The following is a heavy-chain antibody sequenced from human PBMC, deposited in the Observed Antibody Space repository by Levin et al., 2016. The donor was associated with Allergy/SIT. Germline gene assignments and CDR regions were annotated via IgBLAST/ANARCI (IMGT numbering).Heavy chain of an antibody. CDR3: ARGVVERGTYYYDSSGYHEFDY. J-gene: IGHJ4*02. CDR2: INWNGGST. Sequence: QPPGKGLEWVSGINWNGGSTGYADSVKGRFTISRDNAKNSLYLQMNSLRAEDTAVYYCARGVVERGTYYYDSSGYHEFDYWGQGTLVTVSS. V-gene: IGHV3-20*03. D-gene: IGHD3-22*01.